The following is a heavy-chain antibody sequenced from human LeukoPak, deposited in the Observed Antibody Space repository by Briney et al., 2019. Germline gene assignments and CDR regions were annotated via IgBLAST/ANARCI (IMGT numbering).Heavy chain of an antibody. Sequence: GGSLRLSCAASGFTFSSYGMHWVRQAPGKGLEWVAVISYDGSNKYYADSVKGRFTISRDNSKNTLYLQMNSLRAEDTAVYYCAKGAAGLYYFYYYGMDVWGQGTTVTVSS. CDR2: ISYDGSNK. J-gene: IGHJ6*02. CDR3: AKGAAGLYYFYYYGMDV. D-gene: IGHD6-13*01. V-gene: IGHV3-30*18. CDR1: GFTFSSYG.